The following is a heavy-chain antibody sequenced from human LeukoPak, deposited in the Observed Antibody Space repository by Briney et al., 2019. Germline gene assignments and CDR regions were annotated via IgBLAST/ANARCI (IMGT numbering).Heavy chain of an antibody. CDR3: ARKRGGIYDSRALDL. CDR2: ISYDGSNV. CDR1: GFTFRSYS. D-gene: IGHD3-22*01. V-gene: IGHV3-30-3*01. Sequence: PGRSLRLSCAASGFTFRSYSMHWVRQAPGKGLEWAATISYDGSNVYYADSVKGRFTISRDNSKNTVYLEMSGLRVKDTAVFHCARKRGGIYDSRALDLWGQGTTVIVSS. J-gene: IGHJ6*02.